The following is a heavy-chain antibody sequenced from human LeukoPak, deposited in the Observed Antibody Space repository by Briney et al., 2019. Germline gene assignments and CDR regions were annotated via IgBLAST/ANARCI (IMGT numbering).Heavy chain of an antibody. CDR1: GYTFTGYY. D-gene: IGHD3-10*01. J-gene: IGHJ6*03. CDR2: INPNSGGT. CDR3: ARVGEYGSGSYYNLYYYYYMDV. V-gene: IGHV1-2*02. Sequence: GASVKVSCKASGYTFTGYYIHWVRQAPGQGLEWMGWINPNSGGTNYAQKFQGRVTMTRDTSISTAYMELSRLRSDDTAVYYCARVGEYGSGSYYNLYYYYYMDVWGKGTTVTISS.